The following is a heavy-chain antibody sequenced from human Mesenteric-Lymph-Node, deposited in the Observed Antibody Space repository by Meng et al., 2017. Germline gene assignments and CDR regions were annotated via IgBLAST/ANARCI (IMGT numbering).Heavy chain of an antibody. J-gene: IGHJ4*02. CDR1: GFTVSSNH. CDR2: ISGRDGGA. V-gene: IGHV3-23*01. Sequence: GESLKISCAASGFTVSSNHMTWVRQAPGKGLEWVSAISGRDGGAYYAGSVKGRFSVSRDNSKNTLYLHMNSLRAEDTAVYFCAKAYYFGSGSPFDDWGQGTLVTVSS. D-gene: IGHD3-10*01. CDR3: AKAYYFGSGSPFDD.